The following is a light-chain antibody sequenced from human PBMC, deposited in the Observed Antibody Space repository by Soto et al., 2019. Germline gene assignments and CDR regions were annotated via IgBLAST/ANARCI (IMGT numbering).Light chain of an antibody. CDR1: QSVSSSY. CDR2: DAS. Sequence: EIVLTQSPGTLSLSPEERATLSCRASQSVSSSYLAWYQQKPGQAPRLLIYDASSRATGIPDRFSGSGSGTEFTLTISRLEPEDFAVYYCQQYGSSPQTFGQGTNVDIK. CDR3: QQYGSSPQT. J-gene: IGKJ1*01. V-gene: IGKV3-20*01.